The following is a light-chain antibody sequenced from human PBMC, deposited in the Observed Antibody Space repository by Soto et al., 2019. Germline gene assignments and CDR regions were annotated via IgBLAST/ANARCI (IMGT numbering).Light chain of an antibody. CDR2: DAS. V-gene: IGKV3-20*01. J-gene: IGKJ4*01. CDR1: QSVSSN. Sequence: EIVITQSPVTLSVSPGERATLSCRASQSVSSNLAWYQQKPGQAPRLLIYDASSRATGIPDRFSGGGSGTDFTLTISRLEPEDFAVYYCQQFSSYPLTFGGGTKVDNK. CDR3: QQFSSYPLT.